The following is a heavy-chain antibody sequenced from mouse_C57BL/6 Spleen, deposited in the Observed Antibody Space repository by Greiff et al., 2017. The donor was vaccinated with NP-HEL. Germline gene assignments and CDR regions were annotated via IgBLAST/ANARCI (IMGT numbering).Heavy chain of an antibody. CDR1: GYTFTSYT. V-gene: IGHV1-4*01. J-gene: IGHJ2*01. CDR2: INPSSGYT. D-gene: IGHD1-1*01. Sequence: QVQLKQSGAELARPGASVKMSCKASGYTFTSYTMHWVKQRPGQGLEWIGYINPSSGYTKYNQKFKDKATLTADKSSSTAYMQLSSLTSEDSAVYYCARTTVDYFDYWGQGTTLTVSS. CDR3: ARTTVDYFDY.